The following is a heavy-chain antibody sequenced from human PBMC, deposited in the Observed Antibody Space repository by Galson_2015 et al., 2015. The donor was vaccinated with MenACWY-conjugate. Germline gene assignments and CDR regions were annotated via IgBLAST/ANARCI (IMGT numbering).Heavy chain of an antibody. CDR2: TYYNSKWYY. CDR1: GDSVSSNSVA. D-gene: IGHD1-26*01. Sequence: CAISGDSVSSNSVALSWIRQSPSRGLEWLARTYYNSKWYYDHASSVRSRITINPDPSKNQISLHLRSVTLEDKAVYYCANGGRFFFAFDVWGQGTVVTVSS. V-gene: IGHV6-1*01. J-gene: IGHJ3*01. CDR3: ANGGRFFFAFDV.